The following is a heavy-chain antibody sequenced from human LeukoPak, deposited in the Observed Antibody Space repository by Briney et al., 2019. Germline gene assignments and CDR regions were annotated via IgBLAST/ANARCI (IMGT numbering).Heavy chain of an antibody. J-gene: IGHJ4*02. D-gene: IGHD4-17*01. Sequence: GSLRLSCAASGFTFSSYDMHWVREATGKGLEWVSAIGTAGDTYYPGSVTGRFTISRENAKNSLYLQMNSLRAGDTAVYYCARAYPNDYRDYLEDWGQGTLVTVSS. CDR2: IGTAGDT. V-gene: IGHV3-13*01. CDR1: GFTFSSYD. CDR3: ARAYPNDYRDYLED.